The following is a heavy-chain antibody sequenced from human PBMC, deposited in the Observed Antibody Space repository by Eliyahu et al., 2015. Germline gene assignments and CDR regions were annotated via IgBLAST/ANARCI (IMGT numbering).Heavy chain of an antibody. CDR3: TTDPSTTVTTIGMDI. CDR2: IKSKTDGGTT. D-gene: IGHD4-17*01. J-gene: IGHJ6*02. V-gene: IGHV3-15*01. CDR1: XFXFTNAW. Sequence: EVRLVESGGGXVKPGGSLXLXCXASXFXFTNAWMXWVRQAPGKGLEWVGRIKSKTDGGTTDYAAPVKGRFTISRDDSKNTVYLQMNSLKTEDRAVYYCTTDPSTTVTTIGMDIWGQGTTVTVSS.